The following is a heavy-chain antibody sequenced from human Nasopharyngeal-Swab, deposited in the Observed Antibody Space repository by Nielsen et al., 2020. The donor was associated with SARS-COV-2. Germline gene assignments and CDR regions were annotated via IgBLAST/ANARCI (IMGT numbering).Heavy chain of an antibody. CDR2: IYHSGST. CDR1: GYSISSGYY. D-gene: IGHD3-3*01. CDR3: ARVFGVVNPYYYYYYMDF. V-gene: IGHV4-38-2*01. J-gene: IGHJ6*03. Sequence: SETLSLTCAVSGYSISSGYYWGWIRQPPGKGLEWIGSIYHSGSTYYNPSLKSRVTISVDTSKNQFSLKLSSVTAADTAVYYCARVFGVVNPYYYYYYMDFWGKGTTVTVSS.